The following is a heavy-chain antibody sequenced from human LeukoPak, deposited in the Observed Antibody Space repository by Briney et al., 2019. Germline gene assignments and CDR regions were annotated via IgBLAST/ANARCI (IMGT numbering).Heavy chain of an antibody. D-gene: IGHD3-10*01. J-gene: IGHJ4*02. CDR1: GGSISSGGYS. V-gene: IGHV4-30-2*01. Sequence: SETLSLTCAVSGGSISSGGYSWSWIRQPPGKGLEWIGYIYHSGSTYYNPSLKRRVTISVDRSKNQFSLKLSSVTAADTAVYYCARTALYYYGSGSADYWGQGTLVTVSS. CDR2: IYHSGST. CDR3: ARTALYYYGSGSADY.